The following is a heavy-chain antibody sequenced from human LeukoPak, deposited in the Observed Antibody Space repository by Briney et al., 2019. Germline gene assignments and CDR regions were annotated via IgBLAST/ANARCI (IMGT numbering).Heavy chain of an antibody. D-gene: IGHD5-24*01. V-gene: IGHV4-59*08. J-gene: IGHJ4*02. CDR3: ASLEMAF. Sequence: SETLSLTCTVSGGAISRYYWSWIRQPPGKGLEWIGYIYYSGSTNYNPSLKSRVTMSVDTSKNQFSLKLSSVTAADTAVYYCASLEMAFWGQGALVTVSS. CDR1: GGAISRYY. CDR2: IYYSGST.